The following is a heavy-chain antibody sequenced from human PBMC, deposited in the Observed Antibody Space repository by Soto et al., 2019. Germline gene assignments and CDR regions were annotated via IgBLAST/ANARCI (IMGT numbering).Heavy chain of an antibody. CDR1: GYTFTGYY. J-gene: IGHJ6*02. V-gene: IGHV1-2*04. CDR2: INPNSGGT. D-gene: IGHD5-18*01. Sequence: ASVKVSCKASGYTFTGYYMHWVRQAPGQGLEWMGWINPNSGGTNYAQKFQGWVTMTRDTSISTAYMELSRLRSDDTAVYYCARGYSYSYYYYYGMDVWGQGTTVTVSS. CDR3: ARGYSYSYYYYYGMDV.